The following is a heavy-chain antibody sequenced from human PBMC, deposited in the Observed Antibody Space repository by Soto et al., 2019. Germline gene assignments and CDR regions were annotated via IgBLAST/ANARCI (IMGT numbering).Heavy chain of an antibody. V-gene: IGHV3-33*01. D-gene: IGHD3-10*01. CDR3: ARDGDGSGSYYISYYYMDV. J-gene: IGHJ6*03. Sequence: GGPLRLSCAASGFTFSRYSMHWVRQAPDKGLEWVAVIWYDGSNKYYADSVKGRFTISRDNSKNTLYLQMNSLRAEDTAVYYCARDGDGSGSYYISYYYMDVWGKGTTVTVSS. CDR1: GFTFSRYS. CDR2: IWYDGSNK.